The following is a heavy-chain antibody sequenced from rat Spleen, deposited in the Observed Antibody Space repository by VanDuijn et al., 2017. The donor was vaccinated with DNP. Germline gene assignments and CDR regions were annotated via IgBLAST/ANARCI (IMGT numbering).Heavy chain of an antibody. J-gene: IGHJ2*01. CDR1: GFTFSDYA. CDR2: IIYDGSST. Sequence: EVQLVESGGGLVQPGNSLKLSCAASGFTFSDYAMAWVRQSPKKGLEWVATIIYDGSSTYYRDSVKGRFTISRDNAKSTLYLQMDSLRSEDTATYYCATQGITRYWGQGVMVTVSS. D-gene: IGHD1-1*01. CDR3: ATQGITRY. V-gene: IGHV5S10*01.